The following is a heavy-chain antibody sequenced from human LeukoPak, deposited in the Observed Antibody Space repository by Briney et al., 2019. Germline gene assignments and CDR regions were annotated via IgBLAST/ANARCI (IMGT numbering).Heavy chain of an antibody. D-gene: IGHD2-2*01. Sequence: PSETLSLTCSVSGGSINNYYGTWIRQPPGKGLEWIGYIQTSGTTNYNTSLKSPVTISVDTSKNRFSLRLSSVTAADTAVYYCARRIPGGFDYWGQGSLVTVSS. CDR2: IQTSGTT. J-gene: IGHJ4*02. CDR1: GGSINNYY. V-gene: IGHV4-4*09. CDR3: ARRIPGGFDY.